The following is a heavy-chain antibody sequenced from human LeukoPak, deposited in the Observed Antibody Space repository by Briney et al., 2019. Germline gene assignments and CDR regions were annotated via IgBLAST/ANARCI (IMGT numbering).Heavy chain of an antibody. CDR1: GGSISSYY. J-gene: IGHJ4*02. V-gene: IGHV4-59*01. Sequence: PSETLSLTCTVSGGSISSYYWSWIRQPPGKGLEWFGYIYYSGSTNYNPSLNSRVTISVDTSKNQGSLKPSSVTAADTAVYYCARGAGGDMYSGSHRPIDYWGQGTLVTVSS. CDR2: IYYSGST. D-gene: IGHD1-26*01. CDR3: ARGAGGDMYSGSHRPIDY.